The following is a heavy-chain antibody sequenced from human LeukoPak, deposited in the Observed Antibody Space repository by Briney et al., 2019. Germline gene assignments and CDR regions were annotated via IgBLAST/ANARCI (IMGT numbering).Heavy chain of an antibody. D-gene: IGHD6-13*01. CDR2: IYTSGST. CDR1: GGSFSGYY. J-gene: IGHJ4*02. Sequence: PSETLSLTCAVYGGSFSGYYWSWIRQPAGKGLEWIGRIYTSGSTDYNPSLKSRVTMSVDTSKNQFSLKLSSVTAADTAVYYCARRYSSSWYFDYWGQGTLVTVSS. CDR3: ARRYSSSWYFDY. V-gene: IGHV4-59*10.